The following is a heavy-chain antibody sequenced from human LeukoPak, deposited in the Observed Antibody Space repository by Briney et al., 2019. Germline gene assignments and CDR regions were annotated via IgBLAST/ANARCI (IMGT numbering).Heavy chain of an antibody. Sequence: ASVKVSCKASGYTFTGYGISWVRQAPGEGLEWMGWISAYNINTNYAQKLQGRVTMTTDTSTSTAYMELRSLRSDDTAVYYCARVWENYYYGMDVWGQGTTVTVSS. J-gene: IGHJ6*02. V-gene: IGHV1-18*01. CDR2: ISAYNINT. D-gene: IGHD1-26*01. CDR1: GYTFTGYG. CDR3: ARVWENYYYGMDV.